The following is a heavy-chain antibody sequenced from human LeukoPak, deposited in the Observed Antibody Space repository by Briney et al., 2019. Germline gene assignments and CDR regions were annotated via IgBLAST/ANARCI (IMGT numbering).Heavy chain of an antibody. D-gene: IGHD6-6*01. J-gene: IGHJ5*02. Sequence: ASVKVSCKASGYTFTSYGISWVRQAPGQGLEWMGWISAYNGNTNYAQKLQGRVTMTTDTSTSTAYMELRSLRSEDTAVYYCARETSIAEYNWFDPWGQGTLVTVSS. CDR1: GYTFTSYG. CDR2: ISAYNGNT. V-gene: IGHV1-18*01. CDR3: ARETSIAEYNWFDP.